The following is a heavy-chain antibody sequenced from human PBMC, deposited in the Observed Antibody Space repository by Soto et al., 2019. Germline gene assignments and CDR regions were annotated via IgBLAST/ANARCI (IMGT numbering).Heavy chain of an antibody. V-gene: IGHV3-7*05. J-gene: IGHJ6*02. CDR3: AKPSQGALYYYGMDV. CDR2: IKPDGSEK. Sequence: GGSLRLSCRASGFSFSTYWMSWVRQAPGKGLGWVANIKPDGSEKWYVDSVKGRFTISRDNAKNSLYLQMISLRAEDTAVYYCAKPSQGALYYYGMDVWGQGTTVTVSS. CDR1: GFSFSTYW.